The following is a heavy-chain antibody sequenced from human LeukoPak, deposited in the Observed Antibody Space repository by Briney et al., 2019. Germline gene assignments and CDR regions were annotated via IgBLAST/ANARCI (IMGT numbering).Heavy chain of an antibody. CDR3: ATNYYDSSGYYPRGSGYYPRVFDY. D-gene: IGHD3-22*01. J-gene: IGHJ4*02. CDR2: IYYSGST. V-gene: IGHV4-39*01. CDR1: GGSISSSSYY. Sequence: SETLSLTCTVSGGSISSSSYYWGWIRQPPGKGLEWIGSIYYSGSTYYNPSLKSRVTISVDTSKNQFSLKLSSVPAADTAVYYCATNYYDSSGYYPRGSGYYPRVFDYWGQGTLVTVSS.